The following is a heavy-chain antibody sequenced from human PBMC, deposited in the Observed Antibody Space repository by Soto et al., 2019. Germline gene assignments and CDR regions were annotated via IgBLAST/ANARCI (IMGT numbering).Heavy chain of an antibody. Sequence: QVQLVESGGGVVQPGRSLRLSCAASGFTFSSYGMHWVRQAPGKGLEWVAVISYDGSNKYYADSVKGRFTISRDNSKNPLYLQMNSLRAEDTAVYYCAKDGHYDTTLGAFDIWGQGTMVTVSS. CDR1: GFTFSSYG. J-gene: IGHJ3*02. CDR2: ISYDGSNK. CDR3: AKDGHYDTTLGAFDI. D-gene: IGHD3-22*01. V-gene: IGHV3-30*18.